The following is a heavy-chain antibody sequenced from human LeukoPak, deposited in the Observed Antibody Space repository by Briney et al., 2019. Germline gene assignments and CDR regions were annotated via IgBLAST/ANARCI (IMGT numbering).Heavy chain of an antibody. Sequence: GGSLRLSCAASGFTFSSYAMSWVRQAPRKGLEWVSAISGSGGSTYYADSVKGRFTISRDNSKNTLYLQMNSLRAEDTAVYYCAKMTTVTLSHAEYFQHWGQGTLVTVSS. D-gene: IGHD4-17*01. CDR1: GFTFSSYA. V-gene: IGHV3-23*01. CDR2: ISGSGGST. CDR3: AKMTTVTLSHAEYFQH. J-gene: IGHJ1*01.